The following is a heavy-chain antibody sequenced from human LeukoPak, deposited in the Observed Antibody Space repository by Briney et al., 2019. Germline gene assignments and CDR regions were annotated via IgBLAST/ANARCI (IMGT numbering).Heavy chain of an antibody. V-gene: IGHV3-30*03. CDR1: GFTFSNYA. D-gene: IGHD3-9*01. J-gene: IGHJ4*02. CDR3: AREHYNLLTGRGGYFDY. CDR2: ISYDGSNR. Sequence: GGSLRLSCAASGFTFSNYAIHWVRQAPGKGLEWVAVISYDGSNRFYADSVRGRFTISRDNSKNTLYLQMNSLRAEDTAVYYCAREHYNLLTGRGGYFDYWGQGTLVTVPS.